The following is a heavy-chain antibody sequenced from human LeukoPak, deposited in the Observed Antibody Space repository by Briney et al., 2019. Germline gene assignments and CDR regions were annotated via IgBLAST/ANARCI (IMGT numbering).Heavy chain of an antibody. CDR3: ARAAARSVITMRVGAESWFDP. J-gene: IGHJ5*02. V-gene: IGHV4-39*07. Sequence: SETLSLTCTVSGGSISISNYYWGWIRQPPGKGLEWIGSMSYSGRTYYNPSLKTRVTVSLDTSKTHFSLKLSSVTAADTAVYYCARAAARSVITMRVGAESWFDPWGQGTLVTVSS. CDR1: GGSISISNYY. CDR2: MSYSGRT. D-gene: IGHD3-22*01.